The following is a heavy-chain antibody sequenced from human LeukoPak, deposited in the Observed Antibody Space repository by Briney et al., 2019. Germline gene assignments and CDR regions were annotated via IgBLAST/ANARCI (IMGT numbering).Heavy chain of an antibody. CDR3: ARHYGP. D-gene: IGHD3-10*01. V-gene: IGHV4-39*01. CDR1: GGSISSISSNNYH. Sequence: ETLSLTCIVSGGSISSISSNNYHWGWIRQPPGKGLEWIGSIYYSGSTYYNPSLKSRVTISVDTSKNQFSLKLSSVTAADTALYYCARHYGPWGQGTLVTVSS. CDR2: IYYSGST. J-gene: IGHJ5*02.